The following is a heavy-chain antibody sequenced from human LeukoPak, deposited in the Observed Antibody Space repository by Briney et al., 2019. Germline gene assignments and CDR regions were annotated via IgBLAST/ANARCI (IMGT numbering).Heavy chain of an antibody. V-gene: IGHV1-24*01. D-gene: IGHD1-1*01. CDR3: ATYNWNTFDYYYMDV. Sequence: ASVKVSCKVSGYTLTELSIHWVRQAPGKGLEWMGGFDPEDGETIYAQKFQGRVTMTEDTSTDTAYMELSSLRSEDTAVYYCATYNWNTFDYYYMDVWGKGTTVTVSS. CDR1: GYTLTELS. J-gene: IGHJ6*03. CDR2: FDPEDGET.